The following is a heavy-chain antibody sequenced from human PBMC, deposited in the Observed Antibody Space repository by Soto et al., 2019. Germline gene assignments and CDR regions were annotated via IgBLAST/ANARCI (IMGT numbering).Heavy chain of an antibody. CDR1: GGTFSSYA. CDR2: IIPIFGTA. V-gene: IGHV1-69*01. J-gene: IGHJ6*02. Sequence: QVQLVQSGAEVKKPGSSVKVSCKASGGTFSSYAISWVRQAPGQGLEWMGGIIPIFGTANYAQKFQGRVTITADETTSTAYMELSSVRSEATDVYYCARDPKGIAARRGGYYYYGMDVWGQGTTVTGSS. CDR3: ARDPKGIAARRGGYYYYGMDV. D-gene: IGHD6-25*01.